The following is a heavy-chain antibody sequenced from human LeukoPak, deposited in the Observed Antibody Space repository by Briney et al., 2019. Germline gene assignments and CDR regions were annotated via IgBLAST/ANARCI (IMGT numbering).Heavy chain of an antibody. CDR1: GGSISSYY. CDR2: IYYSGTI. CDR3: ARYTTFGDYYGMDV. D-gene: IGHD3-16*01. V-gene: IGHV4-59*01. Sequence: SETLSLTCTVSGGSISSYYWSWIRQPPGKGLEWIGYIYYSGTINYNPSLKSRVTISVDTSKNQFSLKLSSVTAADTAVYYCARYTTFGDYYGMDVWGQGTTVTVSS. J-gene: IGHJ6*02.